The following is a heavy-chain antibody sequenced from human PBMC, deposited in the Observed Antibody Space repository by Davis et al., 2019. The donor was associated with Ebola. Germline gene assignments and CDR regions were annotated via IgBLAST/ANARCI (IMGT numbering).Heavy chain of an antibody. V-gene: IGHV4-59*08. Sequence: PSETLSLTCTVSGGSISSYYWSWIRQPPGKGLEWIGYIYYSGSTNYNPSLKSRVTISVDTSKNQFSLKLSSVTAADTAVYYCARYSSSSRDNWFDPWGQGTLVTVSS. J-gene: IGHJ5*02. CDR2: IYYSGST. D-gene: IGHD6-6*01. CDR3: ARYSSSSRDNWFDP. CDR1: GGSISSYY.